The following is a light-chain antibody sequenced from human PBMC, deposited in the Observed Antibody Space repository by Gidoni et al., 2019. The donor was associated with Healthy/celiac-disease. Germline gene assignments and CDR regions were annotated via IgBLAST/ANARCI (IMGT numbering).Light chain of an antibody. Sequence: EIVFTHSPGTLSLYPGERATLSCRVSQSVSSSYLAWYQQKPGQAPRLLIEGASRRATGLPNRISGSGSGTDFTLTISRLEPEGFAVYYCQQYGNPVTVGQGTQLEIK. CDR3: QQYGNPVT. CDR2: GAS. CDR1: QSVSSSY. V-gene: IGKV3-20*01. J-gene: IGKJ5*01.